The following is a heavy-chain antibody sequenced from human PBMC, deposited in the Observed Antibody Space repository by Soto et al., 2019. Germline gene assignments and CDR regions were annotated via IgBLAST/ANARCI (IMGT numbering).Heavy chain of an antibody. CDR2: MNPNSVDT. J-gene: IGHJ4*02. CDR1: GYTFSDHD. Sequence: QVQLVQSGAEVKKPGASVKVSCKASGYTFSDHDINWVRQASGQGPDWLGWMNPNSVDTGYAQNFQGRVTMTRDTSKRTAYMELSSLRSEDTAVYYCARVGGNWNDDYFDYWGQGTLVTVSS. V-gene: IGHV1-8*01. D-gene: IGHD1-1*01. CDR3: ARVGGNWNDDYFDY.